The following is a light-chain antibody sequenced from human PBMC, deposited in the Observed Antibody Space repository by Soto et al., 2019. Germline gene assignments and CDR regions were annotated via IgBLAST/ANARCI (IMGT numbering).Light chain of an antibody. CDR2: EVS. Sequence: QSALTQPASVSGSPGQSITISCTGTSSDVGGFYYVSWYQQYPGKAPKLMIYEVSNRPSGVSNRFSGSKSGNTASLTISGLQAEDEADYYCSSYTSSTSFWVFGGGTKLTVL. CDR3: SSYTSSTSFWV. CDR1: SSDVGGFYY. J-gene: IGLJ3*02. V-gene: IGLV2-14*01.